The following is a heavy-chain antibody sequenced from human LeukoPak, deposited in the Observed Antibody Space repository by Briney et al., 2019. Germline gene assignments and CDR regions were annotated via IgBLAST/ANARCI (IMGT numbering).Heavy chain of an antibody. CDR2: INPNSGGT. D-gene: IGHD1-26*01. Sequence: GASVKVSCKASGYTFTGYYIHWVRQAAGQGREWMGWINPNSGGTHSAQRFQGRVTMTRDTSISTAYMELSRLRSDDTAVYYCARSIVGAMPIDYWGQGTLVTVSS. CDR1: GYTFTGYY. V-gene: IGHV1-2*02. CDR3: ARSIVGAMPIDY. J-gene: IGHJ4*02.